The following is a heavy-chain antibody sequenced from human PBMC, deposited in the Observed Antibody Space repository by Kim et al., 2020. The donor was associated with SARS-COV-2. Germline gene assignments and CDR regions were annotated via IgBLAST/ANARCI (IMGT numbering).Heavy chain of an antibody. CDR1: GGSFSGYY. CDR3: ARGTRQWLVRGPYYYYMDV. V-gene: IGHV4-34*01. J-gene: IGHJ6*03. D-gene: IGHD6-19*01. CDR2: INHSGST. Sequence: SETLSLTCAVYGGSFSGYYWSWIRQPPGKGLEWIGEINHSGSTNYNPSLKSRVTISVDTSKNHFSLKLSSVTAADTAVYYCARGTRQWLVRGPYYYYMDVWVKGTTVTVSS.